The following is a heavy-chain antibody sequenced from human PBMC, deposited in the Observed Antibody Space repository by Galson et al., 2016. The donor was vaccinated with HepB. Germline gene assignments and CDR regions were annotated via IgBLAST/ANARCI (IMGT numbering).Heavy chain of an antibody. V-gene: IGHV5-51*01. J-gene: IGHJ6*02. D-gene: IGHD3-16*01. CDR1: AYGFTDYW. CDR2: IYPGDSDT. CDR3: ARDYGRLGLDV. Sequence: QSGAEVKKPGNSLRISCKGSAYGFTDYWIGWVRQMPGKGLEWMGSIYPGDSDTRYNPSFPGQVTISADKSVNTVYLQWSSLKASDTAMYYCARDYGRLGLDVWGQGTTVTISS.